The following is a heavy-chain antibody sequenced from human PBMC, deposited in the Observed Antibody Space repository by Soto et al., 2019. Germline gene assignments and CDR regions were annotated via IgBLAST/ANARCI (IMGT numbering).Heavy chain of an antibody. CDR3: ARIRNQLLSSNPSNLRWYFDY. V-gene: IGHV2-26*01. J-gene: IGHJ4*02. CDR1: GFSLSNARMG. Sequence: SGPTVVNPTETLTLTCTVSGFSLSNARMGVSWIRQPPGKALEWLAHIFSNDEKSYSTSLKSRLTISKDTSKSQVVLTMTNMDPVDTATYYCARIRNQLLSSNPSNLRWYFDYWGQGTLVTVSS. D-gene: IGHD2-2*01. CDR2: IFSNDEK.